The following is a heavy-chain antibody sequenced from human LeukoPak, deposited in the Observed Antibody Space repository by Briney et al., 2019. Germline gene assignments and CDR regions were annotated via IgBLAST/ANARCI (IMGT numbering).Heavy chain of an antibody. CDR1: GGALSGFY. J-gene: IGHJ4*02. CDR3: ARLRVVTTSVDY. D-gene: IGHD2-21*02. CDR2: INPSGST. V-gene: IGHV4-34*01. Sequence: SETLSLTCAVHGGALSGFYWSWIRQSPGKGLEWIGEINPSGSTIYNPSLKSRLTMSVDTTMNHFSLNLTSVTAADTAVYYCARLRVVTTSVDYWGQGTLVTVSS.